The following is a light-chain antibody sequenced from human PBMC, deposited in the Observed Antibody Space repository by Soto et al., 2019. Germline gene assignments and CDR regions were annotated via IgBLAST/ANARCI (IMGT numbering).Light chain of an antibody. CDR1: SSDVGGYNY. CDR3: SSHAGGQNVG. Sequence: QSALTQPPSASGSPGQSVTISCTGTSSDVGGYNYVSWYQQHPGKAPKVMIYDVNKRPSGVPDRFSGSKSGNTASLTVSGLQAEDEGDYYCSSHAGGQNVGFGGGTKLTVL. CDR2: DVN. V-gene: IGLV2-8*01. J-gene: IGLJ2*01.